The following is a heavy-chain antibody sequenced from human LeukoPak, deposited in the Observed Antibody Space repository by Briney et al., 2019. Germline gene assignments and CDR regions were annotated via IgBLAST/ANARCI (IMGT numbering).Heavy chain of an antibody. V-gene: IGHV4-4*07. J-gene: IGHJ4*02. CDR1: AGSITSYY. D-gene: IGHD3-22*01. CDR2: IYTSGST. Sequence: SETLSLTCTLSAGSITSYYWSWSRQPAGNGLEWIGRIYTSGSTNYSPSLKSRVTMSVDTSKSQCSLKLSSVTAADTAMYYCAGDYYYDTTGSDYWGQGTLVTVSS. CDR3: AGDYYYDTTGSDY.